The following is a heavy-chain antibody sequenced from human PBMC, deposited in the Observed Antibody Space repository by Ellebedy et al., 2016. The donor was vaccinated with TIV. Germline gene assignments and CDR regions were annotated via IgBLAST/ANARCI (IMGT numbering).Heavy chain of an antibody. D-gene: IGHD5-12*01. J-gene: IGHJ6*02. CDR1: GFTFSSYW. Sequence: GGSLRLSCAASGFTFSSYWMSWVRQAPGKGLEWVAVISYDGNNKYYADSVKGRFTISRDNSKNTLYLQMNSLRAEDTAVYYCAKDKVAPAGNYYNYGMDVWGQGTTVTVSS. CDR3: AKDKVAPAGNYYNYGMDV. CDR2: ISYDGNNK. V-gene: IGHV3-30*18.